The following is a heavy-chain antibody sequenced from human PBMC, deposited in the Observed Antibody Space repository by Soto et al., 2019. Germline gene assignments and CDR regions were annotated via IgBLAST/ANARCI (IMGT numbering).Heavy chain of an antibody. J-gene: IGHJ4*02. V-gene: IGHV1-18*01. CDR1: GYSFTSYG. CDR3: AKTLYYYDTSGYQ. Sequence: GASVKVSCKASGYSFTSYGINWVRQAPGQGLEWMGWISAYNSNTNYAQKLQGRLTMTTDTSTTTVYLELRSLRSDDTAVYYCAKTLYYYDTSGYQWGQGTLVTVSS. CDR2: ISAYNSNT. D-gene: IGHD3-22*01.